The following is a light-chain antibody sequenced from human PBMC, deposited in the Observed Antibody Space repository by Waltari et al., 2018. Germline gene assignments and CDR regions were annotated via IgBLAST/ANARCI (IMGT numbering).Light chain of an antibody. J-gene: IGKJ1*01. Sequence: ELVLTQSPGTLSLSPGERATLSCRASRDIGTYLVWYQQKPGQAPRLLIYRASNRATGIPDRCSGSGSGTDFSLTISRLEPEDFAVYYCQNHERLPATFGQGTRVEIK. CDR2: RAS. V-gene: IGKV3-20*01. CDR3: QNHERLPAT. CDR1: RDIGTY.